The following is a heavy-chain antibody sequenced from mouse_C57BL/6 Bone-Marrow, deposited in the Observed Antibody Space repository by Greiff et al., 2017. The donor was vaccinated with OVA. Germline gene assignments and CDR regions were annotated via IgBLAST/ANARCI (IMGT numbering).Heavy chain of an antibody. V-gene: IGHV1-81*01. J-gene: IGHJ3*01. D-gene: IGHD4-1*01. Sequence: VQLQQSGAELARPGASVKLSCKASGYTFTSYGISWVKQRTGQGLEWIGDIYPRSGNTYYNEKFKGKATLTAEKSSSTEYMELRGQTSEDAAVYCCVREIWDGRFAYWGQGTLVTVSA. CDR1: GYTFTSYG. CDR2: IYPRSGNT. CDR3: VREIWDGRFAY.